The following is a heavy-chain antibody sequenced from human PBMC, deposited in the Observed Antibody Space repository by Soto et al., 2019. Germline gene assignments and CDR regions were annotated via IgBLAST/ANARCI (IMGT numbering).Heavy chain of an antibody. CDR3: ARGGRRSPVMDV. J-gene: IGHJ6*02. CDR1: GGSISSGGYY. V-gene: IGHV4-31*03. CDR2: IYYSGST. Sequence: QVQLQESGPGLVKPSQTLSLTCTVSGGSISSGGYYWSWIRQHPGKGLEWIGYIYYSGSTYYNPSLKRRVTISVDTSKTQFSLKLSSVTAADTAVYYCARGGRRSPVMDVWGQGTTVTVSS.